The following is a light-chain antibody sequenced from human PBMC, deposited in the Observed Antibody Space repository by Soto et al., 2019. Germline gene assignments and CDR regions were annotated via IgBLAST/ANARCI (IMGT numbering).Light chain of an antibody. CDR1: QVMSSW. Sequence: DIQMTQSPSSLAASVGDRVTITCRASQVMSSWLVWYQQKPGHAPKLLIYAATSLQSGVPSRFSGSASGTEFTLTISNVQPEDFATYYCQQASSFPFTFGGGTEVQIK. CDR2: AAT. CDR3: QQASSFPFT. J-gene: IGKJ4*01. V-gene: IGKV1-12*01.